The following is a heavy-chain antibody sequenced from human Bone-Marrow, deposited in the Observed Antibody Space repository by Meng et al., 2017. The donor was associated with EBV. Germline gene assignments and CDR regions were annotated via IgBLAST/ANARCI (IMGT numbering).Heavy chain of an antibody. Sequence: QVQLGQSGGEVEKTGASVKVSCKASGYTFTTYGINWVRQAPGQGLEWMGWISGYNGNTKYSQNFQGRVTLTTDTSTSTGYMELRSLRSDDTALYYCAREIRTLYGDPGGVFDYWGQGTLVTVSS. D-gene: IGHD4-17*01. J-gene: IGHJ4*02. CDR2: ISGYNGNT. CDR1: GYTFTTYG. V-gene: IGHV1-18*01. CDR3: AREIRTLYGDPGGVFDY.